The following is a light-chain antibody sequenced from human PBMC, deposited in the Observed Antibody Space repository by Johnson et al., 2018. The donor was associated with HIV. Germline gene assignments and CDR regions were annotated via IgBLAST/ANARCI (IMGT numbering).Light chain of an antibody. V-gene: IGLV1-51*02. J-gene: IGLJ1*01. CDR1: SSTIGNNY. CDR2: KNN. CDR3: GTWDTSLTTGGV. Sequence: QSVLTQPPSVSAAPGQKVTISCSGSSSTIGNNYVSWYQVLPGTAPKLLIYKNNNRPSGIPDRFSGSKSGTSATLAITGLQPGDEADYYCGTWDTSLTTGGVFGTGTKVTVL.